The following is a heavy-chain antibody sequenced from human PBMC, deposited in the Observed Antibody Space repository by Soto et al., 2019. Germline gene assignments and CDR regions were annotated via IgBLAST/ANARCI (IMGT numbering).Heavy chain of an antibody. J-gene: IGHJ5*01. Sequence: EVQLVESGGGLVQPGGSLRLSCVASGFTFSSYSMNWVRQAPGKGLEWVSYISSGSSTIYYADSVKGRFTISRDNARNSLYRQMNSLRDEDTAVYYCARVAPHNWFDSWGQGTLVTVSS. CDR2: ISSGSSTI. CDR3: ARVAPHNWFDS. CDR1: GFTFSSYS. D-gene: IGHD3-3*02. V-gene: IGHV3-48*02.